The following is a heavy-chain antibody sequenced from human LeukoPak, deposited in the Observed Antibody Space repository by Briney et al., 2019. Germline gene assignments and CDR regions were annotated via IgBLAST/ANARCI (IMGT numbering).Heavy chain of an antibody. CDR1: GYRFATYW. J-gene: IGHJ4*02. V-gene: IGHV5-51*01. Sequence: GESLKISCKGSGYRFATYWIGWVRQMPGQGLEWMGIIYPDDSATKYSPSFQGQVTISADKSIDTAYLQWSNLKASDTAMYYCAVRTAVTKLEPNPFDYWGQGTLVTVSS. CDR3: AVRTAVTKLEPNPFDY. D-gene: IGHD4-17*01. CDR2: IYPDDSAT.